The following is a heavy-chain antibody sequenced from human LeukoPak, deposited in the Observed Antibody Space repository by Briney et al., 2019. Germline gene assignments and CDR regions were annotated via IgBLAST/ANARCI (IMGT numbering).Heavy chain of an antibody. CDR3: ASGITMVRGVIFDY. CDR2: IYHSGST. Sequence: SETLSLTCAVSGGSISSSNWWSWVRQPPGKGLEWIGEIYHSGSTNYNPSLKSRVTISVDTSKNQFSLKLSSVTAADTAVYYCASGITMVRGVIFDYWGQGTLVTVSS. D-gene: IGHD3-10*01. J-gene: IGHJ4*02. V-gene: IGHV4-4*02. CDR1: GGSISSSNW.